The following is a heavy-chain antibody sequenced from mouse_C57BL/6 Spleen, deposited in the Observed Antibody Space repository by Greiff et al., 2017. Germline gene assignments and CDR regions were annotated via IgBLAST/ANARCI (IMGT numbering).Heavy chain of an antibody. V-gene: IGHV14-4*01. J-gene: IGHJ2*01. Sequence: VQLQQSGAELVRPGASVKLSCTASGFNIKDDYMHWVKQRPEQGLEWIGLIDPENGDTEYASKFQGKATITADTSSTTAYLQLSSLTSEDTAVYYCTTHDGYSYYFDYWGQGTTLTVSS. CDR1: GFNIKDDY. CDR2: IDPENGDT. CDR3: TTHDGYSYYFDY. D-gene: IGHD2-3*01.